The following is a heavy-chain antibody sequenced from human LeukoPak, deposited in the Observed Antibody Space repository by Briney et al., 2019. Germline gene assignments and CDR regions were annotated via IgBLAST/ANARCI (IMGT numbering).Heavy chain of an antibody. V-gene: IGHV4-59*08. D-gene: IGHD6-19*01. CDR3: ARREAVTGTPRAWFDP. CDR2: VYFSGTT. Sequence: SETLSLTCSVSGASISSYYWSWIRQPPGKGLEWIGYVYFSGTTSYNPSLKSRVTTSVDRSKNQFSLRLTSVTAADTAVYYCARREAVTGTPRAWFDPWGQGTLVTVSS. CDR1: GASISSYY. J-gene: IGHJ5*02.